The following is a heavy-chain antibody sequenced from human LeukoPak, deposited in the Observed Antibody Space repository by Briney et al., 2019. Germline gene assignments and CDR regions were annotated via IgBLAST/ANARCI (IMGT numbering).Heavy chain of an antibody. V-gene: IGHV3-15*01. J-gene: IGHJ4*02. Sequence: SGGSLRLSCAASGFTFSNDWMTWVRQAPGKGLEWVGRVKSNTDGGTTDYAAPVKGRFTISRHDSRATMYLQMNSLKTEDTAVYYCTRERSFYYDRSGFLDSWGQGTLVTVSS. CDR2: VKSNTDGGTT. D-gene: IGHD3-22*01. CDR1: GFTFSNDW. CDR3: TRERSFYYDRSGFLDS.